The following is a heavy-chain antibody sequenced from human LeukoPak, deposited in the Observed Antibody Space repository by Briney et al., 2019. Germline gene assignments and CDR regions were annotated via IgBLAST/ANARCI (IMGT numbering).Heavy chain of an antibody. CDR2: IYYSGST. CDR3: ARDVYPNWFDP. V-gene: IGHV4-39*07. Sequence: PSETLSLTCTVSGGSISSSSYYWGWIRQPPGKGLEWIGSIYYSGSTYYNPSLKSRVTISVDTSKNQFSLKLSSVTAADTAVYYCARDVYPNWFDPWGQGTLVTVSS. CDR1: GGSISSSSYY. J-gene: IGHJ5*02. D-gene: IGHD2-8*01.